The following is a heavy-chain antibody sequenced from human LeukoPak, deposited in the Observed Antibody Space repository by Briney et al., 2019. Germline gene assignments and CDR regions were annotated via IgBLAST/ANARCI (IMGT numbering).Heavy chain of an antibody. J-gene: IGHJ4*02. Sequence: PGGSLRLSXAASGFTFSSYEMNWVRQTPGKGLEWVSYISSSGSTIYYADSVKGRFTISRDNAKNSLYLQMNSLRAEDTAVYYCARGGPDYGDYGDYWGQGTLVTVSS. CDR2: ISSSGSTI. CDR3: ARGGPDYGDYGDY. V-gene: IGHV3-48*03. CDR1: GFTFSSYE. D-gene: IGHD4-17*01.